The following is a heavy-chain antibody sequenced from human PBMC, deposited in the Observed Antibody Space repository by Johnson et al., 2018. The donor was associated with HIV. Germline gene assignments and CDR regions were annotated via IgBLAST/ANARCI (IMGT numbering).Heavy chain of an antibody. CDR1: GFSFRRSL. D-gene: IGHD2-8*01. J-gene: IGHJ3*02. Sequence: VQLVESGGGLIQPRGSLRLCCAASGFSFRRSLVNWVRQAPGKGLEWVSGISWNSGSKGYVASVKGRFTISRDNSKNTLYLQMNSLRAEDTAVYYCARLGLTDAFDIWGQGTMVTVSP. V-gene: IGHV3-23*04. CDR3: ARLGLTDAFDI. CDR2: ISWNSGSK.